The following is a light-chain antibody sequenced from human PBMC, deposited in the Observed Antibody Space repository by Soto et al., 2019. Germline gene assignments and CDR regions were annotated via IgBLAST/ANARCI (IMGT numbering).Light chain of an antibody. CDR3: SSYAGSNNYV. J-gene: IGLJ1*01. CDR1: SSDVGGYNY. V-gene: IGLV2-8*01. CDR2: EVT. Sequence: QSVLTHPPSASGSPGRAVTISCTGTSSDVGGYNYVSWYQQHPGKAPKLIIYEVTKRPSGVPARFSGSKSGNTASLTVSGLQADDEADYYCSSYAGSNNYVFGTGTKVTVL.